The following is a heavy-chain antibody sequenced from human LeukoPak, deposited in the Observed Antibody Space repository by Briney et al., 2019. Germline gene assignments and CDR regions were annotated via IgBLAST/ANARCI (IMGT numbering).Heavy chain of an antibody. CDR3: RTMVPFDN. J-gene: IGHJ4*02. CDR1: GYTFTAHY. V-gene: IGHV1-2*02. Sequence: ASVKVSCKTSGYTFTAHYMHWVRQAPGQGLEWMGWINPNNGGTNYARNLQGRVTMTKDTSSSTAYMEVNRLTHDCATQRGTRTMVPFDNWGQGTSVFVSS. D-gene: IGHD1-14*01. CDR2: INPNNGGT.